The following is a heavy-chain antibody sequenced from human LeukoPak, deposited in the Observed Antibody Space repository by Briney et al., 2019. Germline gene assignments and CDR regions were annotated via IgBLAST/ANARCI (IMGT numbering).Heavy chain of an antibody. V-gene: IGHV6-1*01. D-gene: IGHD3-16*01. J-gene: IGHJ4*02. CDR3: TRGPGEFDC. CDR1: GDNVSNNRSS. Sequence: SQTLSLTCDIFGDNVSNNRSSWNWFRQSPSRGLEWLGRTCYRSKWSVDYAASVKRRISINADTSKNQFSLQLNSVTPDDTAVYYCTRGPGEFDCWGQGTLVTVSS. CDR2: TCYRSKWSV.